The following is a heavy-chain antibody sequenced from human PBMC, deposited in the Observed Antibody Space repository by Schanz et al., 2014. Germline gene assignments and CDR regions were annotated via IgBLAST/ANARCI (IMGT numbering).Heavy chain of an antibody. D-gene: IGHD3-16*01. J-gene: IGHJ6*02. CDR1: GGTFTSYA. V-gene: IGHV1-69*04. Sequence: QVPLVQSGAEVRKPGSSVRVSCKASGGTFTSYAFSWVRQAPGQGLEWMGRIIPIVDITNYAQKFLGRVTITADKFTSTAYMELKSLRSADTAVYYCATIGVNDYWRFGLDLWGQGTTVTVSS. CDR2: IIPIVDIT. CDR3: ATIGVNDYWRFGLDL.